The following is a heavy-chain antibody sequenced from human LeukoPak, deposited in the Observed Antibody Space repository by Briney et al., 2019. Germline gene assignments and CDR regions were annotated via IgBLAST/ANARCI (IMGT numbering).Heavy chain of an antibody. CDR2: INSDGSST. J-gene: IGHJ6*02. CDR3: ARHLSRNYCSSTSCYLAGYYYYGMDV. D-gene: IGHD2-2*01. V-gene: IGHV3-74*01. CDR1: GFTFSSYW. Sequence: GGSLRLSCAASGFTFSSYWMHWVRQAPGKGLVWVSRINSDGSSTSYADSVKGRFTISRDNAKNTLYLQMNSLRAEDTAVYYCARHLSRNYCSSTSCYLAGYYYYGMDVWGQGTTVTVSS.